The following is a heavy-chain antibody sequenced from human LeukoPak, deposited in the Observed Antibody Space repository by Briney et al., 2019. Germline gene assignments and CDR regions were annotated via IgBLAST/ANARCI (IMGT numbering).Heavy chain of an antibody. V-gene: IGHV1-18*01. CDR3: ARDPRREYYYDSSARDY. D-gene: IGHD3-22*01. Sequence: ASVKVSCKASGYTFTSYGISWVRQAPGQGLEWMGWISAYNGNTNYAQKLQGRVTMTTDTSTSTAYMELRSLRSDDTAVYYCARDPRREYYYDSSARDYWGQGTLVTASS. CDR2: ISAYNGNT. J-gene: IGHJ4*02. CDR1: GYTFTSYG.